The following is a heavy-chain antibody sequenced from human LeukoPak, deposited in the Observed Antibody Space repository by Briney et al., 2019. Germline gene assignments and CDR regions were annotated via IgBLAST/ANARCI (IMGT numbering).Heavy chain of an antibody. CDR1: GGSISSGSYY. D-gene: IGHD1-7*01. CDR3: ARVVTGTTIYYYYYMDV. Sequence: SGTLSLTCTVSGGSISSGSYYWSWIRQPAGKGLEWIGRIYTSGSTNYNPSLKSRVTISVDTSKNQFSLKLSSVTAADTAVYYCARVVTGTTIYYYYYMDVWGKGTTVTVSS. V-gene: IGHV4-61*02. CDR2: IYTSGST. J-gene: IGHJ6*03.